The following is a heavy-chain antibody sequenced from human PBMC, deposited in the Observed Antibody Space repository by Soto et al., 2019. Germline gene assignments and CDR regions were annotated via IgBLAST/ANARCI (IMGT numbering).Heavy chain of an antibody. J-gene: IGHJ5*02. D-gene: IGHD1-1*01. Sequence: TLSLTCTVSGASISGFYWSWIRKSAGKGLEWIGRIYATGTTDYNPSLKSRVMMSVDTSKKQFSLKLRSVTAADTAVYYCVRDGTKTLRDWFDPWGQGISVTVSS. CDR3: VRDGTKTLRDWFDP. CDR2: IYATGTT. V-gene: IGHV4-4*07. CDR1: GASISGFY.